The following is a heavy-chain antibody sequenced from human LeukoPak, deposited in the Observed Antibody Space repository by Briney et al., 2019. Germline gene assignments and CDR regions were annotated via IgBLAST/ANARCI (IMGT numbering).Heavy chain of an antibody. V-gene: IGHV4-30-2*01. CDR2: IYHSGST. CDR3: ARLTTVTTPNP. CDR1: GGSLSSGGYY. D-gene: IGHD4-17*01. Sequence: SQTLSLTCTVSGGSLSSGGYYWSWIRQPPGKGLEWIGYIYHSGSTYYNPSLESRVTISVDTSKNQFSLRLNSVTAADTAVYYCARLTTVTTPNPWGQGTLVTVSS. J-gene: IGHJ3*01.